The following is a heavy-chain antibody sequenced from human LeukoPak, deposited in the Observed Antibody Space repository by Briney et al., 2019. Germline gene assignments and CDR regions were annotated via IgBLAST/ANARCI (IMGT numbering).Heavy chain of an antibody. D-gene: IGHD3-22*01. CDR1: GASSSIYY. CDR3: ASHSGTWGYLDV. Sequence: EPLSLTCTVTGASSSIYYWSWFRQPPGQGLEWLGYIHTSGSTTYNPSLRGRLAISLHTSKNQFSLRLSSATAADSAVYYCASHSGTWGYLDVWGQGALVTVSS. CDR2: IHTSGST. J-gene: IGHJ4*02. V-gene: IGHV4-4*09.